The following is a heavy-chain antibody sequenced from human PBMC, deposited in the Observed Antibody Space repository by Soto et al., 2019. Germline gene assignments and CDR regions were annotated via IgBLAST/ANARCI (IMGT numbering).Heavy chain of an antibody. V-gene: IGHV1-69*04. CDR1: GDTFSSYT. D-gene: IGHD5-12*01. Sequence: QVQLVQSGAAVKKPGSSVKVSCKASGDTFSSYTITWVRQAPGQGLEWMGRIIPTLGIANYAQKFQGRVTITADKSTTTAYMERSSLRSEDTAVYYCARGGDGYNYDYWGQGTLVTVSS. J-gene: IGHJ4*02. CDR2: IIPTLGIA. CDR3: ARGGDGYNYDY.